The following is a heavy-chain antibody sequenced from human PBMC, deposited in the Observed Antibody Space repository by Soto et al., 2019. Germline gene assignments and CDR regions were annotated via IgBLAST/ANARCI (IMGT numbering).Heavy chain of an antibody. CDR3: ARGPFYPADDAFDI. J-gene: IGHJ3*02. CDR2: INHSGST. V-gene: IGHV4-34*01. D-gene: IGHD3-16*01. CDR1: GGSFSGYY. Sequence: SETLSLTCAVYGGSFSGYYWSWIRQPPGKGLEWIGEINHSGSTNYNPSLKSRVTISVDTSKNQFSLKLSSVTAADTAVYYCARGPFYPADDAFDIWGQGTMVTVSS.